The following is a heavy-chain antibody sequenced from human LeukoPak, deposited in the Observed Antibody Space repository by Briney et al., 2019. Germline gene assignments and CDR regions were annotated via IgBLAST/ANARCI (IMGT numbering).Heavy chain of an antibody. CDR3: ALGREVPAAAFFDY. CDR2: IKQDGSEK. D-gene: IGHD2-2*01. Sequence: GGSLRLSCVASGFTFSNYWMSWVRQAPGKGLEWVANIKQDGSEKYYVDSVKGRFTISRDNAKKSLYLQMNSLRAEDTAVYYCALGREVPAAAFFDYWGQGTLVTVSS. J-gene: IGHJ4*02. V-gene: IGHV3-7*03. CDR1: GFTFSNYW.